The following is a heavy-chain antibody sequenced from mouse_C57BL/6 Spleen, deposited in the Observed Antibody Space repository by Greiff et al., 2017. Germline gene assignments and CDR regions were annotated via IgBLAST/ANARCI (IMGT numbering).Heavy chain of an antibody. D-gene: IGHD1-1*01. J-gene: IGHJ2*01. Sequence: QVQLQQPGAELVKPGASVKMSCKASGYTFTSYWITWVKQRPGQGLEWIGDIYPGSGSTNYNEKFKSKATLTVDTSSSTAYMQLSSLTSEDSAVYYCARYYYGSSYGAFLDYWGQGTTLTVSS. CDR1: GYTFTSYW. V-gene: IGHV1-55*01. CDR2: IYPGSGST. CDR3: ARYYYGSSYGAFLDY.